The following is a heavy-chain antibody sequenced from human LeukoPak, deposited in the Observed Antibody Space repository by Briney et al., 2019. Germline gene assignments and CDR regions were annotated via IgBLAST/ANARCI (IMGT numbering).Heavy chain of an antibody. D-gene: IGHD3-22*01. CDR3: ARHRMGYYDSSGYYYGGRYYYYYMDV. CDR1: GYSFTSYW. J-gene: IGHJ6*03. Sequence: GESLKISCKGSGYSFTSYWIGWVRQMPGKGLEWMGIIYPGDSDTRYSPSFQGQVTISADKSISTAYLQWSSLKASDTAMYYCARHRMGYYDSSGYYYGGRYYYYYMDVWGKGTTVTISS. V-gene: IGHV5-51*01. CDR2: IYPGDSDT.